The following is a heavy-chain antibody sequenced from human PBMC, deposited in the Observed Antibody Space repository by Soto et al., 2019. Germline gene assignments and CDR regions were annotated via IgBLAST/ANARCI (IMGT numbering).Heavy chain of an antibody. CDR1: GGSFSGYY. J-gene: IGHJ4*02. Sequence: SETLSLTCAVYGGSFSGYYWSWIRQPPGKGLEWIGEINHSGSTNYNPSLKSRVTISVDTSKNQFSLKLSSVTAADTAVYYCARSPSRPLRRYCSGGGCYYFDYWGQGTLVTVSS. CDR2: INHSGST. V-gene: IGHV4-34*01. CDR3: ARSPSRPLRRYCSGGGCYYFDY. D-gene: IGHD2-15*01.